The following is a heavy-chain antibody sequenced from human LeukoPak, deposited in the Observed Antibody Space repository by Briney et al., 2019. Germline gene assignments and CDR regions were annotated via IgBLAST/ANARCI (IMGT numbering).Heavy chain of an antibody. V-gene: IGHV4-39*01. CDR3: ARHNPLRPYSGSYEYFQH. Sequence: PSETLSLTCTVSGGSISSSSYYWGWIRQPPGKGLEWIGSIYYSGSTYYNPSLKSRVTISVDTSKNQFSLKLSSVTAADTAAYYCARHNPLRPYSGSYEYFQHWGQGTLVTVSS. CDR2: IYYSGST. CDR1: GGSISSSSYY. D-gene: IGHD1-26*01. J-gene: IGHJ1*01.